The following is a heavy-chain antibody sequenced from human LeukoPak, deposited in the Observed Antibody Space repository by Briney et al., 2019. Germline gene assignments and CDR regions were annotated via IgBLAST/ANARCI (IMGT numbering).Heavy chain of an antibody. J-gene: IGHJ4*02. CDR3: ARDLRQLVVYAY. V-gene: IGHV1-8*01. CDR1: GYTFTSYD. CDR2: MNPNSGNT. Sequence: ASVKVSCKASGYTFTSYDINWVRQATGQGLEWMGWMNPNSGNTGYAQKFQGRVTMTRETSISTAYMELSRLRSDDTAVYYCARDLRQLVVYAYWGQGTLVTVSS. D-gene: IGHD6-13*01.